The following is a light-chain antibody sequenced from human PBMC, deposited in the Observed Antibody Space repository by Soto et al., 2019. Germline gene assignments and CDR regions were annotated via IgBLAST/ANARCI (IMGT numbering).Light chain of an antibody. CDR3: QQYGSSPIT. CDR2: GAF. J-gene: IGKJ5*01. Sequence: EIVMTQSPATLSVSPGERATLSCRASQSVTGRLAWYQQKPGQAPRFLIYGAFSRETGIPDRFSGSGSGTDFTLTISRLEPEDFAVYYCQQYGSSPITFGQGTRLENK. V-gene: IGKV3-20*01. CDR1: QSVTGR.